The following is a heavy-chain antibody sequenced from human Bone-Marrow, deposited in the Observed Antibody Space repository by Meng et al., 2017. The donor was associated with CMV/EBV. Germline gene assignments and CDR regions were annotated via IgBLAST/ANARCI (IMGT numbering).Heavy chain of an antibody. CDR3: ARGGASALVVPAAIDY. J-gene: IGHJ4*02. CDR1: GFTFSSYA. D-gene: IGHD2-2*01. V-gene: IGHV3-23*03. CDR2: IYSGGSST. Sequence: GESLKISCAASGFTFSSYAMSWVRQAPGKGLEWVPVIYSGGSSTYYADSVKGRFTISRDNSKNTLYLQMNSLRAEDTAVYYCARGGASALVVPAAIDYWGQGTLVTVSS.